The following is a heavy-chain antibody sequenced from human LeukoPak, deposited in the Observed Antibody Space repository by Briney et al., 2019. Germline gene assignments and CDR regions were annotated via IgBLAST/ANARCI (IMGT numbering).Heavy chain of an antibody. CDR2: IYDSGST. CDR1: GGSISSYY. Sequence: SETLSLTCTVSGGSISSYYWSWIRQPPGKGLEWIGNIYDSGSTNYNPSLKSRLTISVDTSKNQCSLKLSSVTAADTAVYYCARQSISGSSLSYFDYWGQGTLVNVSS. D-gene: IGHD3-22*01. V-gene: IGHV4-59*01. J-gene: IGHJ4*02. CDR3: ARQSISGSSLSYFDY.